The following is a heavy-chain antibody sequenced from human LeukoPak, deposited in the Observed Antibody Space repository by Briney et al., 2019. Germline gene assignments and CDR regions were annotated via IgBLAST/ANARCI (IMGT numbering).Heavy chain of an antibody. CDR3: ANGAPFDY. J-gene: IGHJ4*02. CDR2: ISYDGGDK. V-gene: IGHV3-30*18. Sequence: GGSLRLSCAASGFSFNNYAMYWVRQAPGKGLEWVALISYDGGDKYYAESMKGRITISRDNSKNTLYLQMNSLRAEDTAVYYCANGAPFDYWGQGTLVTVSS. D-gene: IGHD1-26*01. CDR1: GFSFNNYA.